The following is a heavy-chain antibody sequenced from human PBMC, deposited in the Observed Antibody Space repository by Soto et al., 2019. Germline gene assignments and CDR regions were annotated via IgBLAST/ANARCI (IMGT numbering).Heavy chain of an antibody. CDR1: GGTFSSYA. Sequence: GASVKVSCKASGGTFSSYAISWVRQAPGQGLEWMGGIIPIFGTANYAQKFQGRVTITADESTSTAYMELSSLRSEDTAVHYCARESGITVIVVVRSGLDENWFDPWGQGTLVTVSS. CDR2: IIPIFGTA. J-gene: IGHJ5*02. CDR3: ARESGITVIVVVRSGLDENWFDP. D-gene: IGHD3-22*01. V-gene: IGHV1-69*13.